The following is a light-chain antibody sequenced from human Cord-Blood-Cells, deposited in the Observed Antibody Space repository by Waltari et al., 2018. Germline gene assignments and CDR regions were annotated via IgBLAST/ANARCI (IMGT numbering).Light chain of an antibody. CDR1: QSISSY. CDR3: QQSYSTPLT. V-gene: IGKV1-39*01. CDR2: AAS. Sequence: DIQMTQSLSFLSASVGDRLTITCRASQSISSYLNWYQQKPGKAPKLLIYAASSLQSGVPSRFSGSGSGTDFTLTISSLQPEDFATYYCQQSYSTPLTFGGGTKLEIK. J-gene: IGKJ4*01.